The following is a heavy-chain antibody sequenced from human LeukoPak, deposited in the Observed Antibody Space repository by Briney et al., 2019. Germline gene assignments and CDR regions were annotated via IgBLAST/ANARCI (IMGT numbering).Heavy chain of an antibody. Sequence: SETLSLTCTVSGGSISSSSYYWGWIRQPPGKGLEWIGNIYYRGSTYYNPSLRSRITLSLDTSKSQFSLNLSSVTAADTAVYYCARTGDSSGYYRNAIDYWGQGTLVTVSS. D-gene: IGHD3-22*01. V-gene: IGHV4-39*07. CDR3: ARTGDSSGYYRNAIDY. CDR1: GGSISSSSYY. J-gene: IGHJ4*02. CDR2: IYYRGST.